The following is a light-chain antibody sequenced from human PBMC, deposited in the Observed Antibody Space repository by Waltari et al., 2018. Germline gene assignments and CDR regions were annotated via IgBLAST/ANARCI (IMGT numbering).Light chain of an antibody. V-gene: IGLV3-1*01. CDR2: ADS. CDR1: HLGSTS. J-gene: IGLJ1*01. CDR3: QTWDSNIFV. Sequence: SFELTQPSSVSVSPGQTASIACSGDHLGSTSTSWYQQKAGQSPGLVIYADSPRPSGVPGRFSAARSGDTVTLNISGTQDLDEADYYCQTWDSNIFVFGPGTKVTVL.